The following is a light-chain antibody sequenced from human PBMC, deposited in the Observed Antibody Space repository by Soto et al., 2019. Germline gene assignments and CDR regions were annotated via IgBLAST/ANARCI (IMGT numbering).Light chain of an antibody. V-gene: IGLV2-14*01. J-gene: IGLJ2*01. CDR2: EVI. Sequence: QSALTQPASVSGSPGQSITISCTGTSSDVGGYNYVSWYQQHPGKAPKLMIYEVINRPSGVSNRFSGSKSGNTASLTISGLQAEDEADYYCSSYTSSSIVVFGGGTKLTVL. CDR3: SSYTSSSIVV. CDR1: SSDVGGYNY.